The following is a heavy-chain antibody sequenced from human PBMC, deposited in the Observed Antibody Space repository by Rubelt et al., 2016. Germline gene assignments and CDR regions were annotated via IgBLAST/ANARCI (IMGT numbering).Heavy chain of an antibody. CDR1: GFTFSSYA. CDR2: ISSNGGST. Sequence: GSLRLSCSASGFTFSSYAMHWVRQAPGKGLEYVSAISSNGGSTYYAGSVKGRFTISRDNARNTLYFHMSSLRAEDTAVYYCVKDSPTYYYGMDVWGQGTTVTVSS. J-gene: IGHJ6*02. V-gene: IGHV3-64D*06. CDR3: VKDSPTYYYGMDV.